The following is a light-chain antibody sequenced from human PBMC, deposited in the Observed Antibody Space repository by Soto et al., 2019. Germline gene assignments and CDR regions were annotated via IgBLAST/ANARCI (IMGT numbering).Light chain of an antibody. CDR1: SSNIGSNS. Sequence: QSVLTQPPSASGTPGQRVTISCSGSSSNIGSNSVNWYQQLPGTAPKLLIYSTNQRPSGVPDRCSGSKSGTSASLAISGLQSEDEADYYCAPWDDSLNGPVFGGGTKVTVL. J-gene: IGLJ3*02. CDR3: APWDDSLNGPV. V-gene: IGLV1-44*01. CDR2: STN.